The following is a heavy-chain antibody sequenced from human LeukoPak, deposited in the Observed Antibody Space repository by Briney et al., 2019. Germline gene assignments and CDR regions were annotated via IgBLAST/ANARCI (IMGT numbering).Heavy chain of an antibody. Sequence: GGSLRLSCAASGSTFSSFSTYDFNWVRQAPGKGLEWVSYISSSGGTIYYADSVKGRFTVSRDNAANSRYLQMNSLRAEDTAIYYCARDLVSGAYTFDIWGHGKVGSVSS. V-gene: IGHV3-48*03. J-gene: IGHJ3*02. CDR2: ISSSGGTI. D-gene: IGHD3-16*01. CDR1: GSTFSS. CDR3: ARDLVSGAYTFDI.